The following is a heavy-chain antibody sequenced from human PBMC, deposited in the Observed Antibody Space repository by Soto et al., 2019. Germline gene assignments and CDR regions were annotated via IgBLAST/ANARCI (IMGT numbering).Heavy chain of an antibody. CDR2: ISGSGGST. Sequence: EVQLLESGGGLVQPGGSLRLSCAASGFTFSSYAMSWVRQAPGKGLEWVSAISGSGGSTYYADSVKGRFTISRDNSKNTLYLQMNSLRAEDTAVYYCAKPGRCSSTSCYVFDYYYMDVWGKGTTVTVSS. CDR1: GFTFSSYA. V-gene: IGHV3-23*01. J-gene: IGHJ6*03. D-gene: IGHD2-2*01. CDR3: AKPGRCSSTSCYVFDYYYMDV.